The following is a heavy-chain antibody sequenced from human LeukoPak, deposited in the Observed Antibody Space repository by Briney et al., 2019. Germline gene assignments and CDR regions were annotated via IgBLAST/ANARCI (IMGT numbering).Heavy chain of an antibody. CDR1: GGSVSSGSYY. Sequence: SETLSLTCTVSGGSVSSGSYYWSWIRQPPGKGLEWIGYIYYSGSTNYNPSLKSRVTISVDTSKNQFSLKLSSVTAADTALYYCARYYCSGGNCYGDYWGQGTLVTVSS. V-gene: IGHV4-61*01. D-gene: IGHD2-15*01. J-gene: IGHJ4*02. CDR3: ARYYCSGGNCYGDY. CDR2: IYYSGST.